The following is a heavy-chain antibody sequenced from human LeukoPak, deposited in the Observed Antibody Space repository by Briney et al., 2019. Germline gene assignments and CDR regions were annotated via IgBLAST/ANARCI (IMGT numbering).Heavy chain of an antibody. CDR1: GGSISSSNW. V-gene: IGHV4-4*02. J-gene: IGHJ4*02. CDR3: CLMIVVEQLTYDY. D-gene: IGHD3-22*01. CDR2: IYHSGST. Sequence: PSETLSLTCAVSGGSISSSNWWSWVRQPPEKGLEWIGEIYHSGSTNYNPSLKSRVTISVDKSKNQFSLKLSSVTAADTAVYYCCLMIVVEQLTYDYWGQGILVTVSS.